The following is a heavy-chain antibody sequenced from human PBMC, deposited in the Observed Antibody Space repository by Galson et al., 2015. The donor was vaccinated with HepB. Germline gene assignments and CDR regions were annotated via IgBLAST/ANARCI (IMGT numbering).Heavy chain of an antibody. CDR2: ISAYNGNT. V-gene: IGHV1-18*04. D-gene: IGHD6-13*01. J-gene: IGHJ4*02. CDR3: ARVGGAAAVLDY. Sequence: SVKVSCKASRYTFTSYGISWVRQAPGQGLEWMGRISAYNGNTNYAQRPQGRVTMTTDTSTSTAYMELRSLRSDDTAVYYCARVGGAAAVLDYWGQGTLVTVSS. CDR1: RYTFTSYG.